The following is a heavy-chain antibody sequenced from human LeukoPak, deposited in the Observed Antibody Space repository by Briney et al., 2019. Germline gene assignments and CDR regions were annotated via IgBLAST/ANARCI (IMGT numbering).Heavy chain of an antibody. V-gene: IGHV1-2*06. CDR2: INPNSGGT. CDR1: GYTFTGYY. CDR3: ARDYYDSSGYYYAIDI. Sequence: GASVKVSCKASGYTFTGYYMHWVRQAPGQGLEWMGRINPNSGGTNYAQKFQGRVTMTRDTSISTVYMELSRLRSDDTAVYYCARDYYDSSGYYYAIDIWGQGTMVTVSS. J-gene: IGHJ3*02. D-gene: IGHD3-22*01.